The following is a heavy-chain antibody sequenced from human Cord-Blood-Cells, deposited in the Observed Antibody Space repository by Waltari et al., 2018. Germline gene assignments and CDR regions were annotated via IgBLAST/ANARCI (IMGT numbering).Heavy chain of an antibody. D-gene: IGHD3-10*01. Sequence: QVQLQESGPGLVKPSETLSLTCTVSGGSISSYYWSWIRQPPGKGLEWIGYIYYSGSTNYTPTLKGRVTISVDTSKNQFSLKLSSVTAADTAVYYCARGPPRGVFDYWGQGTLVTVSS. J-gene: IGHJ4*02. CDR2: IYYSGST. CDR3: ARGPPRGVFDY. CDR1: GGSISSYY. V-gene: IGHV4-59*01.